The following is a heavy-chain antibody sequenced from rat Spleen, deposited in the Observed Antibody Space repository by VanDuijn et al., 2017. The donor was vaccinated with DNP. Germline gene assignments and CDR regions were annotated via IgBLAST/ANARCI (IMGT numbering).Heavy chain of an antibody. CDR1: GFSLTGYN. Sequence: QVQLKESGPGLVQPSQTLSLTCTVAGFSLTGYNVHWVRQPPGKGLEWMGIIWNTGGTRYNSALKSRLTIIKDTSKSQVFLKMNSRQAEHKAIYYCTMSDNNYVFDYWGHGVMVTVSS. CDR3: TMSDNNYVFDY. J-gene: IGHJ2*01. D-gene: IGHD1-10*01. CDR2: IWNTGGT. V-gene: IGHV2-41*01.